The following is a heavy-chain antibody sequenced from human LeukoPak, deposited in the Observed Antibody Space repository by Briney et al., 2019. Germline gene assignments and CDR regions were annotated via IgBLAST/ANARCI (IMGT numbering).Heavy chain of an antibody. J-gene: IGHJ1*01. CDR3: ARDADSAARGYFQH. D-gene: IGHD6-6*01. Sequence: ASVKVSCKASGGTFSSYAISWVRQAPGQGLEWMGGIIPIFGTANYAQKFQGRVTITADESTSTAYMELSSLRSEDTAVYYCARDADSAARGYFQHWGQGTLVTVSS. CDR1: GGTFSSYA. V-gene: IGHV1-69*13. CDR2: IIPIFGTA.